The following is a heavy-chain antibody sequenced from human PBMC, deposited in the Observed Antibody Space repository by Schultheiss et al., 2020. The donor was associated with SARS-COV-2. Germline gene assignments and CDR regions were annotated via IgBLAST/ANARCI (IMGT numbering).Heavy chain of an antibody. V-gene: IGHV4-31*03. CDR3: ASPWLLTTVTTTSGAFDI. CDR1: GFSLSTSGVR. Sequence: SGPTLVKPTQTLTLTCTFSGFSLSTSGVRVGWIRQPPGKGLEWIGYIYYSGSTYYNPSLKSRVTISVDTSKNQFSLKLSSVTAADTAVYYCASPWLLTTVTTTSGAFDIWGQGTMVTVSS. CDR2: IYYSGST. J-gene: IGHJ3*02. D-gene: IGHD4-17*01.